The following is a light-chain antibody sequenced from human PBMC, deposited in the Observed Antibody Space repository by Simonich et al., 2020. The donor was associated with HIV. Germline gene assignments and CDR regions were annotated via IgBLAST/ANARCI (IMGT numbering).Light chain of an antibody. J-gene: IGLJ3*02. CDR1: KLGDKY. CDR3: QAWDSSSWV. Sequence: SYELTQPPSVSVSPGQTASITCSGDKLGDKYASWYQQKPGQSPVLVIYQDSKRPSGIPGRFSGSNSGNTATLTISGTQAMDEADYYCQAWDSSSWVFGGGTKLTVL. V-gene: IGLV3-1*01. CDR2: QDS.